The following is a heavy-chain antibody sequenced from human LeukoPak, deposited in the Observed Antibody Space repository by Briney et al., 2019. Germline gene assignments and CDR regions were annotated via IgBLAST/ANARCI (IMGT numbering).Heavy chain of an antibody. V-gene: IGHV3-23*01. CDR3: AKYLTARGPPYALDV. D-gene: IGHD1-14*01. CDR1: EFSFSSYA. Sequence: GGPLRLSCAASEFSFSSYAMQWVRQAPGKGLEWVSGITVSGDTTYYTNSVKGRFTISRDNSKNTLYLQMNSLRVEDTAVYYCAKYLTARGPPYALDVWGQGTTVTVSS. CDR2: ITVSGDTT. J-gene: IGHJ6*02.